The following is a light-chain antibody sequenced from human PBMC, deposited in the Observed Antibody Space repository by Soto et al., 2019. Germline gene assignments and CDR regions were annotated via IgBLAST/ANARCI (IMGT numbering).Light chain of an antibody. CDR1: QSLLHSNGYNY. CDR3: MQALQTPT. V-gene: IGKV2-28*01. J-gene: IGKJ1*01. CDR2: LGS. Sequence: DIVMTQSPLSLPVTPGEPASISCRSSQSLLHSNGYNYLDWYLQKPGQSPQLLIYLGSDRASGVPDRISGSGSGTDFTLKISRVEAEDVGVYYCMQALQTPTFGQGTKVDIK.